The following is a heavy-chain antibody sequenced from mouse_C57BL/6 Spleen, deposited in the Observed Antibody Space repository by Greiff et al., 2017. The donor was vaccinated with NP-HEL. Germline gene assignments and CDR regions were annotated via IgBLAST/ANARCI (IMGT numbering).Heavy chain of an antibody. J-gene: IGHJ2*01. CDR3: ARSLYDYVGCFDY. CDR2: ISYDGRN. D-gene: IGHD2-4*01. Sequence: EVKLMESGPGLVKPSQSLSLPCSVTGYSITSGYYWHWIRQFPGNKLEWMGYISYDGRNNYNPSLKNRISITRDTSKNQFFLKLNSVTTEDTATYYCARSLYDYVGCFDYWGQGTTLTVSS. V-gene: IGHV3-6*01. CDR1: GYSITSGYY.